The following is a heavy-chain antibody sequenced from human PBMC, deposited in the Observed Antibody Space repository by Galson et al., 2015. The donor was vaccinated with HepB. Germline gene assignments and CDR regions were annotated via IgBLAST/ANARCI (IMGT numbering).Heavy chain of an antibody. D-gene: IGHD5-18*01. V-gene: IGHV6-1*01. Sequence: CAISGDSVSSNSAAWNWIRQSPSRGLEWLGRTYYRSKWYNDYAVSVKSRITINPDTSKNQFSLQLNSVTPEDTAVYYCARVASPYSYGPQSRMDVWGQGTTVTVSS. J-gene: IGHJ6*02. CDR3: ARVASPYSYGPQSRMDV. CDR1: GDSVSSNSAA. CDR2: TYYRSKWYN.